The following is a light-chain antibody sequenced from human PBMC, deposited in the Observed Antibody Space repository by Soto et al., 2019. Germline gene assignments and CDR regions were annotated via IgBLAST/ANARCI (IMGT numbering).Light chain of an antibody. CDR1: QNIRSS. J-gene: IGKJ2*01. CDR2: DAS. CDR3: HQYNSWPTGT. Sequence: EVVMTQSPASLSASPGERVTLSCRASQNIRSSLAWYQQRPGQAPRLLIYDASTRATGIPPRFSGSGSGTEFTLTISSLQSEDFALYYCHQYNSWPTGTFGQGTKVDIK. V-gene: IGKV3-15*01.